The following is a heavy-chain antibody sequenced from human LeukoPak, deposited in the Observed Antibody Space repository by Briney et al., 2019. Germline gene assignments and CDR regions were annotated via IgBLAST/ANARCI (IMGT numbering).Heavy chain of an antibody. CDR1: GFTFSSYG. V-gene: IGHV3-33*01. CDR3: ARDWSGDHFDY. D-gene: IGHD4-17*01. Sequence: PGGSLRLSCAASGFTFSSYGMHWVRQAPGKGLEWVAVIWYDGSNKYYADSVKGRFTISRDNSKNMLYLQMNSLRAEDTAVYYCARDWSGDHFDYWGQGTLVTVSS. CDR2: IWYDGSNK. J-gene: IGHJ4*02.